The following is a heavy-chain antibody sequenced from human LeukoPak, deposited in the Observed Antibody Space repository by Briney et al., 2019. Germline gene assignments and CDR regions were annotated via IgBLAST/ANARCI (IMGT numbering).Heavy chain of an antibody. CDR3: AKGRGGNCYSSIDY. J-gene: IGHJ4*02. CDR2: INHDGTNT. V-gene: IGHV3-33*06. Sequence: PGRSLRLSCTASGLTFSSSDMHWVRQAPGKGLDWVSLINHDGTNTYYADSVKGRFTISRDNSQNTLYLQMNSLRGEDTAVYYCAKGRGGNCYSSIDYWGQGTLVTVSS. CDR1: GLTFSSSD. D-gene: IGHD2-15*01.